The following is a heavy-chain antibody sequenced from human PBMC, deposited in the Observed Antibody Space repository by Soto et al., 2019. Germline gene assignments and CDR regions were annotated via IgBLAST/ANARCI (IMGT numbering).Heavy chain of an antibody. Sequence: QVQLVESGGGVVQPGWSLRLSCAASGFTFSDYGMHWVRQAPGEGLQWVAVIWFDGSNEHYADSVKGRFTISRDNSKNTLYLQMYSLRAGDTAVYYCARGSLYCSSTSCSYGTDVWGQGTTVTVSS. J-gene: IGHJ6*02. CDR2: IWFDGSNE. V-gene: IGHV3-33*01. CDR3: ARGSLYCSSTSCSYGTDV. CDR1: GFTFSDYG. D-gene: IGHD2-15*01.